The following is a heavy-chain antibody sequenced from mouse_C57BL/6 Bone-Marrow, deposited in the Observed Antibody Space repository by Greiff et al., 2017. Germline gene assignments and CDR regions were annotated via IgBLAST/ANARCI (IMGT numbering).Heavy chain of an antibody. D-gene: IGHD2-2*01. V-gene: IGHV1-26*01. CDR1: GYTFTDYY. CDR2: INPNNGGT. CDR3: ARWLRRYYYAMDY. J-gene: IGHJ4*01. Sequence: VQLQQSGPELVKPGASVKISCKASGYTFTDYYMNWVKQSHGKSLEWIGDINPNNGGTSYNQKFKGKATLTVDKSSSTAYMELRSLTSEDSAVYYCARWLRRYYYAMDYWGQGTSVTVSS.